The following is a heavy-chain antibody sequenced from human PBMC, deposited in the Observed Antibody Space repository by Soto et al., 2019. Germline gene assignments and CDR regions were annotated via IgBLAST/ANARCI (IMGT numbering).Heavy chain of an antibody. Sequence: QVQLQESGPGLVKPSETLSLTCTVSGGSISSYYWSWIRQPPGKGLEWIGYIYYSGSTNYNPSLKSRVTISVDTSKNQFSLKLSSVTAADTAVYYCARQVGFNWFDPWGQGTLVTVSS. J-gene: IGHJ5*02. CDR3: ARQVGFNWFDP. D-gene: IGHD2-2*03. CDR1: GGSISSYY. V-gene: IGHV4-59*08. CDR2: IYYSGST.